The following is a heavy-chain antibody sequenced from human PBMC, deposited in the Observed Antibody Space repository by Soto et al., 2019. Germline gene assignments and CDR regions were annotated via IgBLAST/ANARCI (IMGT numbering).Heavy chain of an antibody. CDR3: AEEWLRLGELSLIGYFDY. V-gene: IGHV3-30*15. D-gene: IGHD3-16*02. Sequence: QVQLVESGGSVVQPGRSLRLSCEASGFTFTSYAMHWVRQAPGKGLEWVAVISYDGINEYYADSVKGRFTISRDNFKNPAVPAMSRLRGGDPGGLYCAEEWLRLGELSLIGYFDYWGQGTLVTVSS. CDR2: ISYDGINE. J-gene: IGHJ4*02. CDR1: GFTFTSYA.